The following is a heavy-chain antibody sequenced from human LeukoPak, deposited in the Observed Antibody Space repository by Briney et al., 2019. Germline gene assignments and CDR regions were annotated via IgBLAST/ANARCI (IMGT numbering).Heavy chain of an antibody. J-gene: IGHJ4*02. D-gene: IGHD6-19*01. V-gene: IGHV4-59*01. CDR1: GGSISSYF. CDR2: IYSTGST. CDR3: ARVRAVAGKIDY. Sequence: PSETLSLTCTVSGGSISSYFWSWIRQPPGKGLEWIGYIYSTGSTNYNPSLKSRVTISVDTSKNQFSLKLSSVTAADTAVYYCARVRAVAGKIDYWGQGTLVTVSS.